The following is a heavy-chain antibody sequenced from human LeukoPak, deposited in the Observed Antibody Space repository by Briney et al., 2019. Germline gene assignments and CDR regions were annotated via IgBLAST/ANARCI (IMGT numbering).Heavy chain of an antibody. Sequence: PGGSLRLSCTTSGFTFGDYAMSWFRQAPGKGLEWVGFIRSKAYGGTTEYAASVKGRFTISRDDTKSIAYLQMNSLKTEDTAVYYCARGRYCSGGSCYGARWGQGTLVTVSS. V-gene: IGHV3-49*03. CDR2: IRSKAYGGTT. CDR3: ARGRYCSGGSCYGAR. J-gene: IGHJ4*02. D-gene: IGHD2-15*01. CDR1: GFTFGDYA.